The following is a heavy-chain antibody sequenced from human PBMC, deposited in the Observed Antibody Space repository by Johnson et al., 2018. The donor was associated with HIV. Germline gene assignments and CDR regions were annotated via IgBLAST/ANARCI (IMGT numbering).Heavy chain of an antibody. J-gene: IGHJ3*02. CDR3: ASVDTAMVDTFDI. D-gene: IGHD5-18*01. Sequence: VQLVESGGGLVQPGGSLRLSCAASGFTVSSNYMSWVRQAPGKGLEWVAIISYDGINKYYADSVKGRFTISRDNSKNTLYLQMNSLRIEDTAVYYCASVDTAMVDTFDIWGQGTMVTVSS. CDR1: GFTVSSNY. V-gene: IGHV3-30-3*01. CDR2: ISYDGINK.